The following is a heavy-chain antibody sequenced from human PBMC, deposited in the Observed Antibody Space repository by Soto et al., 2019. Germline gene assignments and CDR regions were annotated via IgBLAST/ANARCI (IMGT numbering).Heavy chain of an antibody. Sequence: SETLSLTCTVSGGSISSGGYYWSWIRQHPGKGLEWIGYIYYSGSTYYNPSLKSRVTISVDTSKNQFSLKLSSVTAADTAVYYCARAVSDFGESPEFDYWGQGTLVTVSS. CDR1: GGSISSGGYY. V-gene: IGHV4-31*03. CDR2: IYYSGST. J-gene: IGHJ4*02. CDR3: ARAVSDFGESPEFDY. D-gene: IGHD3-10*01.